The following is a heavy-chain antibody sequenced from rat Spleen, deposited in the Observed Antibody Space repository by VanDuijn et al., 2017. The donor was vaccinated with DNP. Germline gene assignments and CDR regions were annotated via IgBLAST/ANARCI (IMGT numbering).Heavy chain of an antibody. CDR2: ISYSGST. Sequence: VQLQVSGPGIVNPSQSLSLTCSVTVPSITSNYWGGIRKFPGNKMEWIGHISYSGSTTYNPSLKSRIFITRDKSKNQFFLQVNSVTSEDTATFYCARGTGSWFAYWGQGTLVTVSS. D-gene: IGHD1-5*01. CDR1: VPSITSNY. CDR3: ARGTGSWFAY. J-gene: IGHJ3*01. V-gene: IGHV3-1*01.